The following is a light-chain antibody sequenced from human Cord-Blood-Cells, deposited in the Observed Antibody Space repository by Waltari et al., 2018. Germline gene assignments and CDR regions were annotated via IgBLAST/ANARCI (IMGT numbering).Light chain of an antibody. CDR3: NSRDSSGNHWV. V-gene: IGLV3-19*01. Sequence: SSELTQDPAVSVALGQTVRITCQGDSLRSYYASWYQQKPGQTPVLFIYGKNNRHSGIPDRCSGSSSGNTDSLTITGAQAEDEADYYWNSRDSSGNHWVFGGGTKLTVL. CDR1: SLRSYY. CDR2: GKN. J-gene: IGLJ3*02.